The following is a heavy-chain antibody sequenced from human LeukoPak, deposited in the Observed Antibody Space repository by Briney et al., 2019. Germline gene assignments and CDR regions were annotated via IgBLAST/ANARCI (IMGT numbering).Heavy chain of an antibody. Sequence: PGGSLRLSCAASGFTFSSYGMHWVRQAPGKGLEWVAFIRYDGSNKYYADSVKGRFTISRDNSKNTLYLQMNSLRAEDTAVYYCTTWVAVAENFDYWGQGTLVTVSS. J-gene: IGHJ4*02. CDR3: TTWVAVAENFDY. V-gene: IGHV3-30*02. CDR1: GFTFSSYG. D-gene: IGHD6-19*01. CDR2: IRYDGSNK.